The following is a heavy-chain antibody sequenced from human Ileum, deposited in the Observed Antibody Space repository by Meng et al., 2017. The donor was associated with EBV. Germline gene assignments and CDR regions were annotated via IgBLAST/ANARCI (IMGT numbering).Heavy chain of an antibody. CDR2: MYPTGPT. D-gene: IGHD1-26*01. CDR1: GGSMSSDYW. V-gene: IGHV4-4*02. CDR3: VRGGTYYLSY. J-gene: IGHJ4*02. Sequence: QVALLGSGPGLVKPLETLSLTCAISGGSMSSDYWWSWVRQTPEKGLEWIGEMYPTGPTYYNPSLKSRVSISIDKSKNQLSLKLNSVTAADTAVYYCVRGGTYYLSYWGQGSLVTVSS.